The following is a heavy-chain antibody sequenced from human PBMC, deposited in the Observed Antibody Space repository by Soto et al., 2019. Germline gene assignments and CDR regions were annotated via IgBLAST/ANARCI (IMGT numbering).Heavy chain of an antibody. V-gene: IGHV4-59*08. CDR3: ARHVDFWSGYTYNWFDP. J-gene: IGHJ5*02. D-gene: IGHD3-3*01. CDR2: IYYSGST. CDR1: GGSISSYY. Sequence: SETLSLTCTVSGGSISSYYWSWIRQPPGKGLEWIGYIYYSGSTNYNPSLKSRVTISVDTSKNQFSLKLSSVTAADTAVYYCARHVDFWSGYTYNWFDPWGQGTLVTVSS.